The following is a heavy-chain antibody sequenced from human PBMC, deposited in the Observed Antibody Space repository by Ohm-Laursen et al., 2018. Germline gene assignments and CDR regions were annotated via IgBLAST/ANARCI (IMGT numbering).Heavy chain of an antibody. Sequence: SLRLSCAASGFTFSSYWMSWVRQAPGKGLEWVANIKQDGSEKYYVDSVKGRFTISRDNSKNTLYLQMNSLRAEDTALYYCARDDIYEGNSLDLWGQGTLVTVSS. CDR2: IKQDGSEK. V-gene: IGHV3-7*01. CDR3: ARDDIYEGNSLDL. D-gene: IGHD3-3*01. CDR1: GFTFSSYW. J-gene: IGHJ5*02.